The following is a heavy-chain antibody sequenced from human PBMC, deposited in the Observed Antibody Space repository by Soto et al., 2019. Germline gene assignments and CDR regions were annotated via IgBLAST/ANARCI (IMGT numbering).Heavy chain of an antibody. D-gene: IGHD2-15*01. CDR2: IYPVDSDT. CDR1: GYSFTSYW. V-gene: IGHV5-51*01. J-gene: IGHJ4*02. CDR3: ARRRYCSGGSCYSDFDY. Sequence: GESLKISCKGSGYSFTSYWIGWVRQMPGKGLEWMGIIYPVDSDTRYSPSFQGQVTISADKSISTAYLQWSSLKASDTAMYYCARRRYCSGGSCYSDFDYWGQGTLVTVSS.